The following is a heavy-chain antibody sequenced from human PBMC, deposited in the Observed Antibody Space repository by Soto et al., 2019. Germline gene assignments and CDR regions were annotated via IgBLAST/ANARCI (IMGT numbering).Heavy chain of an antibody. CDR2: FDPEDGET. V-gene: IGHV1-24*01. D-gene: IGHD6-19*01. CDR3: AGAVAANAGGDY. J-gene: IGHJ4*02. CDR1: GYTLTELS. Sequence: ASVKVSCXVSGYTLTELSMHWVRQAPGKGLEWMGGFDPEDGETIYAQKFRGRVTMTEDTSTDTAYMELSSLRSEDTAVYYCAGAVAANAGGDYWGQGTLVTVSS.